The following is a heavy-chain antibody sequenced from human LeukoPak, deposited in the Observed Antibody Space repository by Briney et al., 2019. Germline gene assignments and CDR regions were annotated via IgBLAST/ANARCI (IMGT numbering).Heavy chain of an antibody. CDR3: TTYGSGRRYDY. CDR2: IKSKTDGGTT. V-gene: IGHV3-15*01. Sequence: PGGSPRLSCAASGFTFGNAWMSWVRQAPGKGLEWVGRIKSKTDGGTTDYAAPVKGRFTISRDDSKNTLYLQMNSLKTEDTAVYYCTTYGSGRRYDYWGQGILVTVSS. D-gene: IGHD3-10*01. CDR1: GFTFGNAW. J-gene: IGHJ4*02.